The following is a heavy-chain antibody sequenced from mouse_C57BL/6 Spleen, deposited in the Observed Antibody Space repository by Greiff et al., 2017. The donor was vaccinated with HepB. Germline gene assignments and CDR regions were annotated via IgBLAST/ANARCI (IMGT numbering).Heavy chain of an antibody. CDR1: GYTFTSYW. CDR2: IDPSDSET. J-gene: IGHJ3*01. D-gene: IGHD2-2*01. V-gene: IGHV1-52*01. Sequence: QVQLQQPGAELVRPGSSVKLSCKASGYTFTSYWMHWVKQRPIQGLEWIGNIDPSDSETHYNQKFKDKATLTVDKSSSTAYMQLSSLTSEDSAVYDCARGGSTMVTTRAWFAYWGQGTLVTVSA. CDR3: ARGGSTMVTTRAWFAY.